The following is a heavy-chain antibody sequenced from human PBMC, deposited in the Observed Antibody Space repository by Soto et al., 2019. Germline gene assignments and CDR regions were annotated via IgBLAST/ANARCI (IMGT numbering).Heavy chain of an antibody. CDR3: ARNYGPGYTFDY. Sequence: SETLSLTCTVSGGSINNNYYYWGWVRQPPGKGLEWIASISHSGSTYYNPSLKSRVTISVDRSKNQFSLNLSSVTAADSAVYYCARNYGPGYTFDYWGQGTLVTVS. J-gene: IGHJ4*02. CDR2: ISHSGST. D-gene: IGHD3-10*01. CDR1: GGSINNNYYY. V-gene: IGHV4-39*07.